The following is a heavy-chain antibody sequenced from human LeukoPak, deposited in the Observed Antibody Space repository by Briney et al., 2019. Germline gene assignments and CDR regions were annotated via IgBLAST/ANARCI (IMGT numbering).Heavy chain of an antibody. CDR2: IYYSGST. J-gene: IGHJ6*03. CDR3: ASLVLLWLGESELAAGHVDKDV. CDR1: GVSISSSSYY. V-gene: IGHV4-39*07. Sequence: SSETLSLTCTVSGVSISSSSYYWGWIRQPPGKGLEWIVNIYYSGSTYYNPSLKSRVTISVDTSKKQFSLKLRSMTAADTAKYCCASLVLLWLGESELAAGHVDKDVWGKGTTVTVSS. D-gene: IGHD3-10*01.